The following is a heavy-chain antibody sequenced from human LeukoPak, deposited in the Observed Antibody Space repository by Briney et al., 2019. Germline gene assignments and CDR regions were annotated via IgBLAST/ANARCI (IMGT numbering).Heavy chain of an antibody. J-gene: IGHJ6*03. CDR2: IWYDGSNK. Sequence: GRSLRLSCAASGFTFSSYGMHWVRQAPGKGLEWVAVIWYDGSNKYYADSVKGRFTISRDSSKNTLYLQMNSLRAEDTAVYYCARVPYGNYHYYYMDVWGKGTTVTVSS. CDR1: GFTFSSYG. D-gene: IGHD3-10*01. V-gene: IGHV3-33*01. CDR3: ARVPYGNYHYYYMDV.